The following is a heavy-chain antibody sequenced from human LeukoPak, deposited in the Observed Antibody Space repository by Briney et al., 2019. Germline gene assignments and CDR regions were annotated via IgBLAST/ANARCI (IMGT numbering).Heavy chain of an antibody. V-gene: IGHV1-24*01. CDR1: GYTLTELS. J-gene: IGHJ6*02. CDR2: FDPEDGET. D-gene: IGHD2-15*01. Sequence: GASVKVSCKVSGYTLTELSMHWVRQAPGKGLEWMGGFDPEDGETIYAQKFRGRVTMTEDTSTDTAYMELSSLRSEDTAVYYCATVVYCSGGSCYSGHYYYGMDVWGQGTTVTVSS. CDR3: ATVVYCSGGSCYSGHYYYGMDV.